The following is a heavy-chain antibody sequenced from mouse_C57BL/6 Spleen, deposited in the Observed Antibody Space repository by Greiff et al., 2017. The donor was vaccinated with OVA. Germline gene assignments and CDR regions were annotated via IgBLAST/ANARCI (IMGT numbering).Heavy chain of an antibody. Sequence: QVQLQQSGPELVKPGASVKISCKASGYSFTSYYIHWVKQRPGQGLEWIGEIDPSDSYTNYNQKFKGKSTLTVDKSSSTAYMQLSSLTSEDSAVYYCARAGGGVGSSPYAMDYWGQGTSVTVSS. CDR3: ARAGGGVGSSPYAMDY. V-gene: IGHV1-69*01. CDR2: IDPSDSYT. CDR1: GYSFTSYY. D-gene: IGHD1-1*01. J-gene: IGHJ4*01.